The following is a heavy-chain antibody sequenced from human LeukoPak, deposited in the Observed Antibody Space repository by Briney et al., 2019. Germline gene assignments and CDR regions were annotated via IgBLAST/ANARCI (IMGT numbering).Heavy chain of an antibody. Sequence: AGGSLRLSCAASGFTFSFYAMNWLRQAPGKGLEWVTSITGNSDNTFYANSVKGRFTISRDNSKNTLYLQMNSLRAAETAVYYCVKEKNKYGFNGLDYWGQGTLVTVSS. CDR2: ITGNSDNT. J-gene: IGHJ4*02. CDR3: VKEKNKYGFNGLDY. CDR1: GFTFSFYA. V-gene: IGHV3-23*01. D-gene: IGHD3-10*01.